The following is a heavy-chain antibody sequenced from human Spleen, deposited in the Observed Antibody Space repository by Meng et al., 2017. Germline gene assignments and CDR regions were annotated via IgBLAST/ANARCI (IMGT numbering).Heavy chain of an antibody. CDR1: GFTFDNYA. Sequence: GESLKISCVASGFTFDNYAMHWVRQAPGKGLEWVSLISWDGDSTYYADSVKGRFTISRDNSNNSLYLQMNSLRAEDTAVYYCATRHIVVVTATNWYFDLWGRGTLVTVSS. CDR3: ATRHIVVVTATNWYFDL. CDR2: ISWDGDST. D-gene: IGHD2-21*02. J-gene: IGHJ2*01. V-gene: IGHV3-43D*03.